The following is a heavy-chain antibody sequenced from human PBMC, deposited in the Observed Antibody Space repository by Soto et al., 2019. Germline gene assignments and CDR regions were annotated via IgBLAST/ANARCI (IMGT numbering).Heavy chain of an antibody. J-gene: IGHJ4*02. V-gene: IGHV4-34*01. CDR2: INHSGST. CDR1: GGSFSGYY. D-gene: IGHD3-10*01. Sequence: SETLSLTCAVYGGSFSGYYWSWIRQPPGKGLEWIGEINHSGSTNYNPSLKSRVTISVDTSKNQFSLKLSSVTAADTAVYYCARALYYGSGIYSYFAYGGQGTLVPVSS. CDR3: ARALYYGSGIYSYFAY.